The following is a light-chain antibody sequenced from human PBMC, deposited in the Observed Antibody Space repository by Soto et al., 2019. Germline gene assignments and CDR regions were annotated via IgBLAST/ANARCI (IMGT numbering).Light chain of an antibody. Sequence: DIQMTQSPSTLSASVGDRITITCRASQSISSWLAWFQQKPGKAPKLLIYKASTLERGVPSRFSGGGSGTEFTLTISSLQPDDFATYYCQQYNSSSYTFGQGTKLEIK. CDR2: KAS. V-gene: IGKV1-5*03. J-gene: IGKJ2*01. CDR1: QSISSW. CDR3: QQYNSSSYT.